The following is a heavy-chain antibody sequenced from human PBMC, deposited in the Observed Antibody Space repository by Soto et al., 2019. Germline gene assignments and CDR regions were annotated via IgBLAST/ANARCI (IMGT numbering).Heavy chain of an antibody. Sequence: QVRLVQSGAEVKKPGSSVKVSCKASGGTFSSYAISWVRQAPGQGLEWMGGIIPIFGTANYAQKFQGRVTITADESTSTAYMELSSLRSEDTAVYYCARRTVGATRYYFDYWGQGTLVTVSS. CDR3: ARRTVGATRYYFDY. CDR1: GGTFSSYA. J-gene: IGHJ4*02. D-gene: IGHD1-26*01. V-gene: IGHV1-69*01. CDR2: IIPIFGTA.